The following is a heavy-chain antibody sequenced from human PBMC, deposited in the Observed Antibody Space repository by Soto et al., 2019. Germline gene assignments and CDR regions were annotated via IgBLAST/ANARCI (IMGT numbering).Heavy chain of an antibody. Sequence: APVKVSCKVSGYTLTELSMHWVRQAPGKGLEWMGGFDPEDGETIYAQKFQGRVTMTEDTSTDTAYMELSSLRSEDTAVYYCATGLVVVPAALCDYWGQGTLVTVSS. CDR2: FDPEDGET. V-gene: IGHV1-24*01. D-gene: IGHD2-2*01. CDR3: ATGLVVVPAALCDY. J-gene: IGHJ4*02. CDR1: GYTLTELS.